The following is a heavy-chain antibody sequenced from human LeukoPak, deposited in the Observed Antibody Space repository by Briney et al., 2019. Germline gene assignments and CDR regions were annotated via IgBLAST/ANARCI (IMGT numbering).Heavy chain of an antibody. CDR2: INSDGSST. J-gene: IGHJ5*02. Sequence: GGALRLSCAGSRFTFSSYWMHWVRQAPAKGLVWVSRINSDGSSTSYAHSVKGRFTISRDNAKNTLYLQMNSLRAEDTAVYYCARDPQDDFWSGRGFDPWGQGTLVTVSS. CDR3: ARDPQDDFWSGRGFDP. V-gene: IGHV3-74*01. CDR1: RFTFSSYW. D-gene: IGHD3-3*01.